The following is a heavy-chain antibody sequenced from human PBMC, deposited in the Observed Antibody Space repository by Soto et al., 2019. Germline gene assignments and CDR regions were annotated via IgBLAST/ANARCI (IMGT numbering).Heavy chain of an antibody. V-gene: IGHV4-59*01. CDR3: TTDPLQWLAPYGFFDY. CDR1: GGSIRSYY. CDR2: IYYTGST. D-gene: IGHD6-19*01. Sequence: QVQLQESGPGLVKPSETLSLTCTVSGGSIRSYYWSWIRQPPGKGLEWIGYIYYTGSTNYNPSLKSRVTISVDTSKSQFSLKLNSVTAADTAVYYCTTDPLQWLAPYGFFDYWGQGTLVTVSS. J-gene: IGHJ4*02.